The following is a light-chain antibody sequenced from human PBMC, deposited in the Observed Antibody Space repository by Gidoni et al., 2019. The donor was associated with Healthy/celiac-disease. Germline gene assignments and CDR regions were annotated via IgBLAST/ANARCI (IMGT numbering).Light chain of an antibody. CDR1: QSVSSSY. V-gene: IGKV3-20*01. CDR3: QQYGTSLIT. Sequence: EIVLTQSPGTLSLSPGERATLSCRASQSVSSSYLACYQQKPGQAPRLLLYGASSRATGIPDRFSGSGSGTDFTLTISRLEPEDCAVYYCQQYGTSLITFGQGTRLESK. J-gene: IGKJ5*01. CDR2: GAS.